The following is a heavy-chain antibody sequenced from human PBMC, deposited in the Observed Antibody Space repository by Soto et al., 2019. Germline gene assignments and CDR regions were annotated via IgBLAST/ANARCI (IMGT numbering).Heavy chain of an antibody. CDR3: TRLNYYDTSGYPYFFDY. V-gene: IGHV4-59*12. CDR1: GDSMSEFY. J-gene: IGHJ4*02. Sequence: QVQLRESGPGLVKPSETLSLTCSVSGDSMSEFYWRWIRQSPGKGLEWIGYVHYVGTTKYNPSHKSRVTISVDTAKKQFSRNLRSVTAADTAVYYCTRLNYYDTSGYPYFFDYWGQGAPVTVSS. D-gene: IGHD3-22*01. CDR2: VHYVGTT.